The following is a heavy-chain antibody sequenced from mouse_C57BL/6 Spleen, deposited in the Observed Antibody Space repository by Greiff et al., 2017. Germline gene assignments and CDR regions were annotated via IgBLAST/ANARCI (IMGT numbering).Heavy chain of an antibody. D-gene: IGHD1-1*01. CDR1: GFTFSSYA. J-gene: IGHJ1*03. CDR2: ISDGGSYT. Sequence: EVQLVESGGGLVKPGGSLKLSCAASGFTFSSYAMSWVRQTPEKRLEWVATISDGGSYTYYPDNVKGRFTISRDNAKNNLYLQMSHLKSEDTAMYYCARGITTVVATRYWYFDVWGTGTTVTVSS. V-gene: IGHV5-4*01. CDR3: ARGITTVVATRYWYFDV.